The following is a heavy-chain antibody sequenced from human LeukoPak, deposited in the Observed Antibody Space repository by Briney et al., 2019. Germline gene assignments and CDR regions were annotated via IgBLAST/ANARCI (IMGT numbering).Heavy chain of an antibody. CDR2: IYPGDFDS. J-gene: IGHJ4*02. Sequence: GESLQISCQRSGSSFTSYWIGWVRQLPGIGLEWMGIIYPGDFDSRYSPSFQGQVTISADKSISTAYLQWSSLKASDTAMYYCARQVAYTSGRTFDFWGQGTLVTVSS. CDR1: GSSFTSYW. CDR3: ARQVAYTSGRTFDF. D-gene: IGHD6-19*01. V-gene: IGHV5-51*01.